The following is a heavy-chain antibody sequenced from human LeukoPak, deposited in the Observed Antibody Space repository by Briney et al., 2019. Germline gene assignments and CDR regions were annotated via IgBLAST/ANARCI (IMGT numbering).Heavy chain of an antibody. CDR2: IYTSGST. J-gene: IGHJ5*02. Sequence: SETLSLTCTVSGGSISSYYWSWIRQPAGKGLEWIGRIYTSGSTNYHPSLTSRVTMSVDTSKNQFSLQLSSVTAADTAVYYCAREVCGYYDSSGDCWFDPWGQGTLVTVSS. D-gene: IGHD3-22*01. V-gene: IGHV4-4*07. CDR3: AREVCGYYDSSGDCWFDP. CDR1: GGSISSYY.